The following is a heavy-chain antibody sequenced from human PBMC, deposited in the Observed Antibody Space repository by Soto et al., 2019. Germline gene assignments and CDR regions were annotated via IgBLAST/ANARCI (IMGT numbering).Heavy chain of an antibody. CDR3: ARHPAPDAPHD. Sequence: EVQLVESGGGLIQPGGSLRLSCAASGFSFRTYSMNWVRQAPGKGLEWISYINSGSSTIYYADSVKGRFTISRDNAKNSLYLQMNSLRAEDTAVYYCARHPAPDAPHDWGQGTLVTVSS. V-gene: IGHV3-48*01. CDR2: INSGSSTI. J-gene: IGHJ4*02. CDR1: GFSFRTYS.